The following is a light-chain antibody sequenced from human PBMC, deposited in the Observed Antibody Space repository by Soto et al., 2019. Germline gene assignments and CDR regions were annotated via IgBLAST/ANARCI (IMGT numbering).Light chain of an antibody. CDR2: DAT. CDR1: HDVSWN. V-gene: IGKV1-33*01. Sequence: DIQMTQSPSSLSASVGDRVTIACQSSHDVSWNLNWFQQKPGEAPKLLIYDATNLERGAPSRFSGSGSGTDFTLTISSLHPEDVATYYCQQYSSMLSFGGGTEVDLK. J-gene: IGKJ4*01. CDR3: QQYSSMLS.